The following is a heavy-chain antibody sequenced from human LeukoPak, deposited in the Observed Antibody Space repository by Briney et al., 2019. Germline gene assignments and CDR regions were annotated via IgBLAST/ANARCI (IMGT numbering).Heavy chain of an antibody. CDR1: GGSISSYY. V-gene: IGHV4-59*01. CDR2: IYYSGST. Sequence: SETLSLTCTASGGSISSYYWSWIRQPPGKGLEWIGYIYYSGSTNYNPSLKSRVTMSVDTSKNQFSLKLSSVTAADTAVYYCARVVRDGYNSYYYYGMDVWGQGTTVTVSS. D-gene: IGHD5-24*01. CDR3: ARVVRDGYNSYYYYGMDV. J-gene: IGHJ6*02.